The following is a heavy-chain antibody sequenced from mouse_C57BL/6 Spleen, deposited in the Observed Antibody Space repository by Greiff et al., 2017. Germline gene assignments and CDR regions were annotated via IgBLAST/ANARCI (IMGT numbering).Heavy chain of an antibody. D-gene: IGHD2-4*01. CDR1: GFNIKDYY. CDR2: IDPEDGET. V-gene: IGHV14-2*01. J-gene: IGHJ2*01. Sequence: EVQLQQSGAELVKPGASVKLSCTASGFNIKDYYMHWVKQRTEQGLEWIGRIDPEDGETKYDPKFQGKATITADTSSNTAYLQLSSLTSEDTAVYYCARGDDYDTVDYWGQGTTLTVSS. CDR3: ARGDDYDTVDY.